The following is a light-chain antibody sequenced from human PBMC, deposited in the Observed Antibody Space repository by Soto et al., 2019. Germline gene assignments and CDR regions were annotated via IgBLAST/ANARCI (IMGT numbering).Light chain of an antibody. CDR1: SSNIGAGYD. V-gene: IGLV1-40*01. J-gene: IGLJ2*01. CDR3: QSYDSSLSGSVV. CDR2: GNI. Sequence: QSVLTQPPSVSGARGQRVTISCTGSSSNIGAGYDIHWYQQLPGTAPKLLIYGNINRPSGVPDRFSGSKSGTSASLAITGLQAEDEADYYCQSYDSSLSGSVVFGGGTKLTVL.